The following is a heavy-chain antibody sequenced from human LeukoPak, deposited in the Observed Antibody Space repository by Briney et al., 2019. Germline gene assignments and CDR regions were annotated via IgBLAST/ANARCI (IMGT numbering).Heavy chain of an antibody. V-gene: IGHV1-2*02. CDR1: GYTFTSYA. CDR3: ARLGGPPSGSWDLDY. Sequence: ASVKVSCKASGYTFTSYAMNWVRQAPGQGLEWMGWINPNSGGTNYAQKFQGRVTMTRDTSITTANMELSRLRSDDTAVYYCARLGGPPSGSWDLDYWGQGTVVIVSS. D-gene: IGHD1-26*01. CDR2: INPNSGGT. J-gene: IGHJ4*02.